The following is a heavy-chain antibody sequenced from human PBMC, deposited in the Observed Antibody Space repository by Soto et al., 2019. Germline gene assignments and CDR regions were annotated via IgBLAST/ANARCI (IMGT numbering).Heavy chain of an antibody. D-gene: IGHD5-18*01. Sequence: SETLSLTCAVYGGSFSGYYWSWIRQPPGKGLEWIGEINHSGSTNYNPSLKSRVTISVDTSKNQFSLKLSSVTAADTAVYYCARGGYSYGYNSGWNYWGQGTLVTVSS. V-gene: IGHV4-34*01. CDR2: INHSGST. CDR3: ARGGYSYGYNSGWNY. J-gene: IGHJ4*02. CDR1: GGSFSGYY.